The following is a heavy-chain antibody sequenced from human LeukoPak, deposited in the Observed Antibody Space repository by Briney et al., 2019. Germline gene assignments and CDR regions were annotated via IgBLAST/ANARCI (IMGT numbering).Heavy chain of an antibody. CDR2: IYHSGST. CDR3: ALMIVVPDAFDI. V-gene: IGHV4-30-2*01. Sequence: SETLSLTCAVSGGSISSGGYSWSWIRQPPGKGLEWIGYIYHSGSTYYNPSLKSRVTISVDRSKNQFSLKLSSVTAAGTAVYYCALMIVVPDAFDIWGQGTMVTVSS. D-gene: IGHD3-22*01. J-gene: IGHJ3*02. CDR1: GGSISSGGYS.